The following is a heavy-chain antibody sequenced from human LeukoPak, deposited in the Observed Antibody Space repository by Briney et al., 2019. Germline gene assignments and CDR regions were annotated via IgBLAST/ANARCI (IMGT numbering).Heavy chain of an antibody. D-gene: IGHD4-11*01. V-gene: IGHV1-18*01. CDR1: GYDFINYA. Sequence: SVKVSCKGSGYDFINYAITWVRQAPGQGLEWMGWISPFNGQTNYAQNLQGRVTMTIDRTTSTASMELRGLRSDDTGVYYCARTWDYSPRGRFVDWGQGTRVTVSA. CDR3: ARTWDYSPRGRFVD. J-gene: IGHJ4*02. CDR2: ISPFNGQT.